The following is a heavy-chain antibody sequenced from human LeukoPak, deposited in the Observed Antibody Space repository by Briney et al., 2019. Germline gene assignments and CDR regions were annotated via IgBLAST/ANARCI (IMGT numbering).Heavy chain of an antibody. V-gene: IGHV3-23*01. CDR1: GFTFSNYG. CDR2: ISGSGGST. Sequence: GGTLRLSCAASGFTFSNYGMSWVRQAPGKGLEWVSAISGSGGSTYYADSVKGRFTISRDNSKNTLYLQMNSLRAEDTAVYYCARLGYSGYDAFDYWGQGTLVTVSS. CDR3: ARLGYSGYDAFDY. J-gene: IGHJ4*02. D-gene: IGHD5-12*01.